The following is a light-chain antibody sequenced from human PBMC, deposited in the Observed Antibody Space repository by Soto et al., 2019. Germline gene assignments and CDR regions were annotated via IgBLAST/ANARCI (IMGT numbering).Light chain of an antibody. Sequence: QSVLTQPPSASGPPGQRVTISCSESSSSIGRNNVNWFQQLPGTAPKLLIYSNNQRPSGVPARFSGSNSGTSASLAISGLQSDDEADYYCAAWDDSLNGPVFGGGTQLTVL. J-gene: IGLJ2*01. V-gene: IGLV1-44*01. CDR2: SNN. CDR3: AAWDDSLNGPV. CDR1: SSSIGRNN.